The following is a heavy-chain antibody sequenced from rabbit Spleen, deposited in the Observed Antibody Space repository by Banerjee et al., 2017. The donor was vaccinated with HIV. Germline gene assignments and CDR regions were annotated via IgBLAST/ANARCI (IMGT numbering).Heavy chain of an antibody. CDR2: ISTSSGTS. J-gene: IGHJ4*01. D-gene: IGHD4-2*01. Sequence: QEQLEESGGDLVKPGASLTLTCTASGFTFGSYWMSWVRQAPGKGLELVATISTSSGTSYCASWVNGRFTISKTSSTTVTLQMTSLTAADTATYFCARGGYGGHIYAMGLWGPGTLVTVS. CDR1: GFTFGSYW. V-gene: IGHV1S45*01. CDR3: ARGGYGGHIYAMGL.